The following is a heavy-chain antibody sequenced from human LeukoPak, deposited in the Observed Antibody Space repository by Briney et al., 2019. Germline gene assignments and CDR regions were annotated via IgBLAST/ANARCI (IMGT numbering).Heavy chain of an antibody. J-gene: IGHJ3*02. Sequence: GGTLRLSCAASGFTFSSYGMHWGRRAPGKGRVWGSCIRYDGSNKYYADSVKGRFTISRDNSKNKLYLQMNSLRAEDTAVYYCASDYDILTGHSSHICGQGTMVTVSS. CDR1: GFTFSSYG. CDR2: IRYDGSNK. D-gene: IGHD3-9*01. V-gene: IGHV3-30*02. CDR3: ASDYDILTGHSSHI.